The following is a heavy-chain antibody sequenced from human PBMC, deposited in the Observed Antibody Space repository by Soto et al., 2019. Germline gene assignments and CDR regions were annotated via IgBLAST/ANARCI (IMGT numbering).Heavy chain of an antibody. CDR1: GGSISSSSYY. CDR3: ARHGDKNDDFWSGYYRYYGMDV. V-gene: IGHV4-39*01. CDR2: IYYSGST. D-gene: IGHD3-3*01. Sequence: LSLTCTVSGGSISSSSYYWGWIRQPPGKGLEWIGSIYYSGSTYYNPSLKSRVTISVDTSKNQFSLKLSSVTAADTAVYYCARHGDKNDDFWSGYYRYYGMDVWGQGTTVTVSS. J-gene: IGHJ6*02.